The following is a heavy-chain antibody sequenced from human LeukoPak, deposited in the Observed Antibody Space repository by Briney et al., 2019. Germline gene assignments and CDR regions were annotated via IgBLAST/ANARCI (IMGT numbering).Heavy chain of an antibody. V-gene: IGHV1-8*01. CDR2: MNPNSGNT. CDR3: ARGGKGFDP. CDR1: GYTFTSYD. J-gene: IGHJ5*02. Sequence: GASVTVSFKASGYTFTSYDINWGRQATAQGREWRGWMNPNSGNTGYAQKFQGRVTMTRNTSISTAYMELSSLRSEDTAVYYCARGGKGFDPWGQGTLVTVSS.